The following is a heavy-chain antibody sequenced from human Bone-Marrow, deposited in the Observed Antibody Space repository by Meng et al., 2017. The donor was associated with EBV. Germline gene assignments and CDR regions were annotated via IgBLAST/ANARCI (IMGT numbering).Heavy chain of an antibody. CDR3: ARDYYGYHYFDS. J-gene: IGHJ4*02. CDR2: IYHSGST. V-gene: IGHV4-4*02. CDR1: GVSSGSGHC. D-gene: IGHD3-10*01. Sequence: HVPLHASRPGLVQPSWTLSFTCAFVGVSSGSGHCWSWVRQPPEKGLEWIGNIYHSGSTCYNPSLKSRVTISVDKSKNQFSLTVSSVTAADTAVYFCARDYYGYHYFDSWGRGTLVTVSS.